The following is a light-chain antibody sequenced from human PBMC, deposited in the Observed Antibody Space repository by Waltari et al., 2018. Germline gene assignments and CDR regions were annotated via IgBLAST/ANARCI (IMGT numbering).Light chain of an antibody. CDR2: DAS. CDR1: QSVGTA. CDR3: QMYVRLPVT. J-gene: IGKJ1*01. Sequence: EIVLTQSPGTLALSPGERATLSCRASQSVGTALAWYQQKPGQAPRLLIYDASSRATGISDKFSGSGSGTDFSLTISRVEPEDFAVYFCQMYVRLPVTFGQGTKVEVK. V-gene: IGKV3-20*01.